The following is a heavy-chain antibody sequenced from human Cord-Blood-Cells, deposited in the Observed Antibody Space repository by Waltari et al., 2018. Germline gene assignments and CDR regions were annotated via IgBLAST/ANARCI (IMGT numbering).Heavy chain of an antibody. J-gene: IGHJ6*03. Sequence: QVQLVQSGAEVKKPGSSVKVACKASGGTFSSSAISWVRQAPGQGLEWMGGIIPIFGTANYAQKFQGRVTITADESTSTAYMELSSLRSEDTAVYYCARVNPEDSSSSLNYYYYMDVWGKGTTVTVSS. CDR2: IIPIFGTA. CDR1: GGTFSSSA. V-gene: IGHV1-69*01. D-gene: IGHD6-6*01. CDR3: ARVNPEDSSSSLNYYYYMDV.